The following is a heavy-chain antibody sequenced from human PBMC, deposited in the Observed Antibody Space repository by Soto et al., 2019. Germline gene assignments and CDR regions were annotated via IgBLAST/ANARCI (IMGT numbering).Heavy chain of an antibody. V-gene: IGHV3-7*01. Sequence: GGSLRLSCAASGFTFSNYWMNWVRQVPGKGLEWVANIKGDGSEKYFVDSVKGRFTISRDNAKNSLYLQMNSLRAEDTATYYCARDLGRTAAGYYYYYAMDVWGQGTTVTVSS. D-gene: IGHD2-2*01. J-gene: IGHJ6*02. CDR2: IKGDGSEK. CDR1: GFTFSNYW. CDR3: ARDLGRTAAGYYYYYAMDV.